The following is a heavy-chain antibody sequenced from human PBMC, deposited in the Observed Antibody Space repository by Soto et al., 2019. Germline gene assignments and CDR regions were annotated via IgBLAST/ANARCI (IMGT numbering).Heavy chain of an antibody. Sequence: SETLSLTCTVSGGSISSSSYYWGWIRQPPGKGLEWIGSIYYSGSTYYNPSLKSRVTISVDTSKNQFSLKLSSVTAADTAVYYCASQERLSYAFDVWGQGTMVTVSS. V-gene: IGHV4-39*01. CDR3: ASQERLSYAFDV. J-gene: IGHJ6*02. D-gene: IGHD6-25*01. CDR2: IYYSGST. CDR1: GGSISSSSYY.